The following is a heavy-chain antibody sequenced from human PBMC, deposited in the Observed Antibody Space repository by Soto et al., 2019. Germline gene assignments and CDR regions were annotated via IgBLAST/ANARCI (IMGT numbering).Heavy chain of an antibody. D-gene: IGHD1-1*01. CDR1: GFSFSSGDYY. J-gene: IGHJ6*02. CDR2: IDRSGST. Sequence: QVQLQESGPGLVKPSQTLSLSCNVYGFSFSSGDYYWSWIRQHAGGGREGIGYIDRSGSTYYRPSLRGRVIMSVDTSTNQISLRLLSVTAADTAMYYCARDSGGNSENYYGLDVWGHGTTVTVSS. V-gene: IGHV4-31*03. CDR3: ARDSGGNSENYYGLDV.